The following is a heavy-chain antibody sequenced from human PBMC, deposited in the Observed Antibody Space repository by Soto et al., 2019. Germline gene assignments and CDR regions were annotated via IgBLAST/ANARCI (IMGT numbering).Heavy chain of an antibody. CDR1: GFSFSSYG. V-gene: IGHV3-30*18. Sequence: QVQLVESGGGVVQPGRSLRLSCVASGFSFSSYGMHWVRQAPGKGLEWVAVISNDGSRKYYVDSVKGRFTISRDTSQNTLYLEMNSLRFEDTAVFYCVKDRRTEAYGMEVWGQGTTVTVSS. D-gene: IGHD2-2*01. CDR2: ISNDGSRK. CDR3: VKDRRTEAYGMEV. J-gene: IGHJ6*02.